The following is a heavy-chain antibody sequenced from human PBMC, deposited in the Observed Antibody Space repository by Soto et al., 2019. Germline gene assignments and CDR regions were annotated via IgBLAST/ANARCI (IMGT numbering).Heavy chain of an antibody. Sequence: QVQLQESGPGLVKPSEPLSLTSSVSDGSLNYYYWSWIRQPPGKGLEWIAYVYSSGATNYNPSLSIRATRSVDTSKGQFSRKLSSVTAADTAVYYCARDRGPYTAFVDLWGQGTLVSVSS. V-gene: IGHV4-59*01. J-gene: IGHJ4*02. CDR2: VYSSGAT. D-gene: IGHD5-18*01. CDR1: DGSLNYYY. CDR3: ARDRGPYTAFVDL.